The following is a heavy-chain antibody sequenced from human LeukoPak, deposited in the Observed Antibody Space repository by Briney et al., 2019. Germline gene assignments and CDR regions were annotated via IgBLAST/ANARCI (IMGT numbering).Heavy chain of an antibody. J-gene: IGHJ4*02. CDR1: GGSISSGSYY. CDR3: ARVSYDPVPKFDY. V-gene: IGHV4-61*01. CDR2: IYYSGST. D-gene: IGHD3-3*01. Sequence: PSETLSLTCTVSGGSISSGSYYWSWIRQPPGKGLEWIGYIYYSGSTNYNPSLRSRVTISVDTSKNQFSLKLSSVTAADTAVYYCARVSYDPVPKFDYWGQGTLVTVSS.